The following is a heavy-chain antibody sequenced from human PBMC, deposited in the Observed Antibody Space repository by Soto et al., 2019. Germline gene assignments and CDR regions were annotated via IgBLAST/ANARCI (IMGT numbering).Heavy chain of an antibody. V-gene: IGHV1-69*13. Sequence: GASVKVSCKASGGTFSSYAISWVRQAPGQGLEWMGGIIPIFGTANYAQKFQGRVTITADESTSTAYMELSSLRSEDTAVYYCARHLWFGELLYPSFYYGMDVWGQGTTVTVSS. J-gene: IGHJ6*02. D-gene: IGHD3-10*01. CDR3: ARHLWFGELLYPSFYYGMDV. CDR1: GGTFSSYA. CDR2: IIPIFGTA.